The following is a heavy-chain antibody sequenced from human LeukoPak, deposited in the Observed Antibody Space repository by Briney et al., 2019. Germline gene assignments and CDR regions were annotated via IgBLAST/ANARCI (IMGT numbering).Heavy chain of an antibody. V-gene: IGHV3-7*01. J-gene: IGHJ3*02. CDR1: GFTFSSYW. CDR3: AKDPNGDYIGTFDI. CDR2: IKKDGSEK. Sequence: GGSLRLSCAPSGFTFSSYWMSWVRQAPGKGLEWVANIKKDGSEKYYVDSVRGRFTTSRDNAKNLVYLQMNSLRAEDTAVYYCAKDPNGDYIGTFDIWGQGTMVTVSS. D-gene: IGHD4-17*01.